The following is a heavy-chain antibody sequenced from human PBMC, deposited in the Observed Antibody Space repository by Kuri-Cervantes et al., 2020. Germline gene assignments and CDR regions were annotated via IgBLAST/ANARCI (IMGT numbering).Heavy chain of an antibody. CDR1: GYTFTSYG. CDR3: ARALGGDCPYYYYYGMDV. CDR2: ISAYNGNT. J-gene: IGHJ6*02. V-gene: IGHV1-18*01. Sequence: ASVKVSCKASGYTFTSYGISWVRQAPGQGLEWMGWISAYNGNTNYAQKLQGRVTMTTDTSTSTAYMELSRLRSDDTAVYYCARALGGDCPYYYYYGMDVWGQGTSVTVSS. D-gene: IGHD2-21*02.